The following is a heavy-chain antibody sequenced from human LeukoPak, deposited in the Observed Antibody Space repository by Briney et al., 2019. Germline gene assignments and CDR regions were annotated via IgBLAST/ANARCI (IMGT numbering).Heavy chain of an antibody. CDR2: ISGSGSST. Sequence: GGSLRLSCAAAGFTFSSYAMNWVRQAPGKGLEWVSVISGSGSSTYYADSVKGRFTISRDNSKNTLDLQMSSLRAEDTALYYCAKVQSADYYDTGGYYFVHYFFDYWGQGSLVTVSS. D-gene: IGHD3-22*01. J-gene: IGHJ4*02. V-gene: IGHV3-23*01. CDR3: AKVQSADYYDTGGYYFVHYFFDY. CDR1: GFTFSSYA.